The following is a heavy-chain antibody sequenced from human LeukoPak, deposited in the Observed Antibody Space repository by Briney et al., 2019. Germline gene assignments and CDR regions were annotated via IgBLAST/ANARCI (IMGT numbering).Heavy chain of an antibody. CDR3: ARVFGYDFNWFDP. CDR1: GFTVSSNY. V-gene: IGHV3-53*05. J-gene: IGHJ5*02. CDR2: IYSGGST. Sequence: PGGSLRLSCAASGFTVSSNYMSWVRQAPGKGLEWVSVIYSGGSTYYADSVKGRFTISRDNSKNTLYLQMNSLRAEDTAVYYCARVFGYDFNWFDPWGQGTLVTVSS. D-gene: IGHD5-12*01.